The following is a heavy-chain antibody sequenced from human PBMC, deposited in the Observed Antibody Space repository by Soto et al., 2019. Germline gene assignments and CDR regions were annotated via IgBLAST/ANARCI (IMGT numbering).Heavy chain of an antibody. Sequence: GGSLRLSCAASGFTFSSYSMDWVRQAPGKGLEWVSYISSSSNTIYYADSVKGRFTISRDNAKNSLYLQMNSLRPEDTAVYYCARELVPREQAFDIWGQTIMVTGSS. CDR1: GFTFSSYS. V-gene: IGHV3-48*01. J-gene: IGHJ3*02. CDR2: ISSSSNTI. D-gene: IGHD2-8*02. CDR3: ARELVPREQAFDI.